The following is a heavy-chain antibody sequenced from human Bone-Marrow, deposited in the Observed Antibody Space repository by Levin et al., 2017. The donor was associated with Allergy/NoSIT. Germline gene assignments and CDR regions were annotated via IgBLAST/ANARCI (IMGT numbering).Heavy chain of an antibody. CDR3: ARDLGYTAAVGVDC. J-gene: IGHJ4*02. CDR1: GFTFRTYG. CDR2: IWHDGSDK. Sequence: GGSLRLSCAASGFTFRTYGMHWVRQTPGKGLEWVADIWHDGSDKDYADSVKGRFTISSDNSANILYLQMNSLRAEDTAIYYCARDLGYTAAVGVDCWGQGTLVTVSS. D-gene: IGHD6-13*01. V-gene: IGHV3-33*01.